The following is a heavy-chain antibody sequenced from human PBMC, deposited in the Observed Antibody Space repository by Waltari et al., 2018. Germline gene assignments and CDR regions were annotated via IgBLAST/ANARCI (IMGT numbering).Heavy chain of an antibody. CDR2: ISANGSDT. V-gene: IGHV3-23*01. Sequence: EGQLLESGGGLVQPGGSLRLSCTGSGFTFSNFAMSWVRQVPGKGLEWISGISANGSDTYYGAAVKGRFTISRDNSKNSLHLQMNGLRFDDMAIYYCSGGISGTIGSDIWGQGTQVTVSS. CDR3: SGGISGTIGSDI. J-gene: IGHJ4*02. D-gene: IGHD1-7*01. CDR1: GFTFSNFA.